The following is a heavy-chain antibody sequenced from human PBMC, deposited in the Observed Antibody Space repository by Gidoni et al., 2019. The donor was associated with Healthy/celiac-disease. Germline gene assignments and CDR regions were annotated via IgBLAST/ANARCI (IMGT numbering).Heavy chain of an antibody. J-gene: IGHJ4*02. D-gene: IGHD4-17*01. V-gene: IGHV1-69*04. Sequence: QVQLVQSGAEVKKPGSSVKVSCKASGGTFSSYAISWVRQAPGQGLEWMGRIIPILGIANYAQKFQGRVTITADKSTSTAYMELSSLRSEDTAVYYCARTPDYGDYVLGALPFDYWGQGTLVTVSS. CDR2: IIPILGIA. CDR1: GGTFSSYA. CDR3: ARTPDYGDYVLGALPFDY.